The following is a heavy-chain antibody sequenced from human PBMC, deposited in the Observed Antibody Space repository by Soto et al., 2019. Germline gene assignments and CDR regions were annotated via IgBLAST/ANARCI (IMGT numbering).Heavy chain of an antibody. CDR3: ARGGIVVVVAATWAPNWFDP. CDR2: IYYSGST. CDR1: GGSISSSSYY. Sequence: QLQLQESGPGLVKPSETLSLTCTVSGGSISSSSYYWGWIRQPPGKGLEWIGSIYYSGSTYYNPSLKSRVTISVDTSKNQFSLKLSSVTAADTAVYYCARGGIVVVVAATWAPNWFDPWGQGTLVTVSS. J-gene: IGHJ5*02. D-gene: IGHD2-15*01. V-gene: IGHV4-39*01.